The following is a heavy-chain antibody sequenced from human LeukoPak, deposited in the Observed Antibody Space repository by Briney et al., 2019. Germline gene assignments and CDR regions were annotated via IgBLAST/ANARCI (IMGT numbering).Heavy chain of an antibody. CDR1: GFTFSNYW. J-gene: IGHJ4*02. V-gene: IGHV3-7*03. CDR3: AKVESPYFDY. CDR2: IDEDGSEK. Sequence: GESLRLSCAASGFTFSNYWMTWVRQAPGKGLEWVANIDEDGSEKYFVDSVKGRFTISRDNAKNSLYLQMNSLRAEDTAVYYCAKVESPYFDYWGQGTLVTVSS.